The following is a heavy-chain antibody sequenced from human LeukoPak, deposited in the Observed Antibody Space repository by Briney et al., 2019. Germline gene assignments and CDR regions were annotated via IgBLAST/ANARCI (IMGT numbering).Heavy chain of an antibody. CDR3: ARERSDSSAYYYGYYYYYMDV. D-gene: IGHD3-22*01. J-gene: IGHJ6*03. CDR1: GGSISSSSYY. CDR2: IYYSGST. V-gene: IGHV4-39*07. Sequence: SETLSLTCTVSGGSISSSSYYWGWIRQPPGKGLEWIGSIYYSGSTYYNPSLKSRVTISVDTSKNQFSLKLSSVTAADTAVYYCARERSDSSAYYYGYYYYYMDVWGKGTTVTVSS.